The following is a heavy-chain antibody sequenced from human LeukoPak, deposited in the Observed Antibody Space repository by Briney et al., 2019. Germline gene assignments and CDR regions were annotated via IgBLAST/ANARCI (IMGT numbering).Heavy chain of an antibody. D-gene: IGHD3-10*01. V-gene: IGHV3-7*04. J-gene: IGHJ4*02. CDR1: GFNFNSYW. CDR3: ARARYGSGGYFFDF. Sequence: PGGSLRLSCAASGFNFNSYWMSWVRQAPGKGLECVANIKQDGSVIYFVDSVEGRLTISRDNAKSSLYLQMNSLRGEDTAVYYCARARYGSGGYFFDFWGQGTLVTVSA. CDR2: IKQDGSVI.